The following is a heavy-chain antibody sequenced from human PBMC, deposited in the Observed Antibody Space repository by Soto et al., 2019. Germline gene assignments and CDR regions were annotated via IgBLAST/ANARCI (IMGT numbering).Heavy chain of an antibody. V-gene: IGHV2-5*02. D-gene: IGHD5-12*01. CDR3: AHRTTRWLQLGFDY. CDR2: IYWDDDK. CDR1: GFSLSTSGVG. J-gene: IGHJ4*02. Sequence: QITLKESGPPLVKPTQTLTLTCTFSGFSLSTSGVGVGWIRQPPGKALEWLALIYWDDDKRYSPSLKSRLTIPKYTSKNQVVLTMTNMDPVDTATYYCAHRTTRWLQLGFDYWGQGTLVTVSS.